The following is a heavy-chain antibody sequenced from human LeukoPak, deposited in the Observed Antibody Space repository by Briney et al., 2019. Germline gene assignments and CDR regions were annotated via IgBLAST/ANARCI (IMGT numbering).Heavy chain of an antibody. J-gene: IGHJ5*02. CDR1: GFTLNDYY. CDR2: INIGGTNT. V-gene: IGHV3-11*01. CDR3: ATDGAGFDT. Sequence: GGSLRLSCAASGFTLNDYYMSWIRQAPGKGLEWLSYINIGGTNTHYADSVKGRFTISRDNAKKSLYLEVNNLRAEDTAVYYCATDGAGFDTWGQGVLVTSPQ.